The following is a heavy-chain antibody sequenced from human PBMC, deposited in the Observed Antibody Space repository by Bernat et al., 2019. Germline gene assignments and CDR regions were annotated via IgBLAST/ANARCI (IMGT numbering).Heavy chain of an antibody. J-gene: IGHJ2*01. V-gene: IGHV3-30*03. CDR2: ISYDGSEN. CDR1: GFTFSSYG. Sequence: QVQLVESGGGVVQPGRSLRLSCAASGFTFSSYGMHWVRQAPGKGLEWVAVISYDGSENFYVDSVRGRFFISRDNTKNSLFLHMTSLRAEDTTVYYCAREGNWNYGPWDLWGRGTLVTVSS. D-gene: IGHD1-7*01. CDR3: AREGNWNYGPWDL.